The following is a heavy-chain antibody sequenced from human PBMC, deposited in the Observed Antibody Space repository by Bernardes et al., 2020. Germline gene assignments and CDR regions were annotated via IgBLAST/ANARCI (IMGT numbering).Heavy chain of an antibody. D-gene: IGHD3-3*01. CDR2: IGTAGDT. CDR3: ARGQNRDYDLWNNYYDF. CDR1: GFTFSSYD. V-gene: IGHV3-13*01. J-gene: IGHJ4*02. Sequence: GGSLRLSRAASGFTFSSYDMHWVRQDTGKGLEWVSGIGTAGDTYYPVSVRGRFTISRENAKNSLYLQMNNLRAEDTAVYYCARGQNRDYDLWNNYYDFWGRGTLVTVSS.